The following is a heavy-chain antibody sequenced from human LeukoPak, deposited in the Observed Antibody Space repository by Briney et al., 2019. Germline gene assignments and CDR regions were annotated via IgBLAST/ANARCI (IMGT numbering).Heavy chain of an antibody. CDR2: IIPIFGTA. V-gene: IGHV1-69*01. CDR1: GGTFSSYA. CDR3: ARDAGSGWYLFDY. D-gene: IGHD6-19*01. Sequence: SVKVSCKASGGTFSSYAISWVRQAPGQGLEWMGGIIPIFGTANYAQKFQGRVTITADESTSTAYMELSSLRSEDAAVYYCARDAGSGWYLFDYWGQGTLVTVSS. J-gene: IGHJ4*02.